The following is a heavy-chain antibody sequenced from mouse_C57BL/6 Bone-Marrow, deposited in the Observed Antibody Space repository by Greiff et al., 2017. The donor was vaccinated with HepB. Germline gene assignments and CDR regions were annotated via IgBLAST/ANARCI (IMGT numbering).Heavy chain of an antibody. V-gene: IGHV1-63*01. CDR3: SRFELGPYWYFDV. Sequence: QVQLKESGAELVRPGTSVKMSCKASGYTFTNYWIGWAKQRPGHGLEWIGDIYPGGGYTNYNEKFKGKATLTADKSSSTAYMQFSSLTSEDSAIYYCSRFELGPYWYFDVWGTGTTVTVSS. CDR2: IYPGGGYT. D-gene: IGHD4-1*01. CDR1: GYTFTNYW. J-gene: IGHJ1*03.